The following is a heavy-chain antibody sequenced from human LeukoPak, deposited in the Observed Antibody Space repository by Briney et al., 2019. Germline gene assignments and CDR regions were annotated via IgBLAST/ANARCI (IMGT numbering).Heavy chain of an antibody. Sequence: GGSLRLSCVGSGFTFSSYWMHGVRQGPGKGLEWVSRISIDGSTTTYADSVKGRFTISRDNAKNTAYLQMNSLRAEDTADYYCAGGPAYWGRGNLVTVSS. V-gene: IGHV3-74*01. CDR2: ISIDGSTT. CDR3: AGGPAY. D-gene: IGHD1-14*01. J-gene: IGHJ4*02. CDR1: GFTFSSYW.